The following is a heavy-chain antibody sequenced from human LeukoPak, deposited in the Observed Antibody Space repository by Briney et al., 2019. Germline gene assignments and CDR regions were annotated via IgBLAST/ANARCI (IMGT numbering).Heavy chain of an antibody. CDR3: ANSGDYVFLYYFDY. J-gene: IGHJ4*02. Sequence: GGSLRLSCAASGFTFSNYYMSWIRQAPGKGLEWVSAISGSGGSTYYADSVKGRFTISRDNSKNTLYLQMNSLRAEDTAVYYCANSGDYVFLYYFDYWGQGTLVTVSS. CDR1: GFTFSNYY. V-gene: IGHV3-23*01. CDR2: ISGSGGST. D-gene: IGHD2-21*02.